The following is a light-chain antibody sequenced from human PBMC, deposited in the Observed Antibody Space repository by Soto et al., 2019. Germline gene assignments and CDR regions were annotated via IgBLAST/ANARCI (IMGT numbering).Light chain of an antibody. CDR3: QAYDYSLTASV. V-gene: IGLV1-40*01. CDR1: SSNLGAGYD. Sequence: QSALTQPPSVSGAPGQRVTLSCTGNSSNLGAGYDVHWYQQLPGASPKLVIFGNRNRPSGVPERFSGSKSGTSASLAITGLQAEDEADYYCQAYDYSLTASVFGGGTKLTVL. J-gene: IGLJ3*02. CDR2: GNR.